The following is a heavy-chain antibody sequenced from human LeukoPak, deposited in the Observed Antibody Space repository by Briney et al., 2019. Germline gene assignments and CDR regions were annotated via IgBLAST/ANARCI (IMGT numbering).Heavy chain of an antibody. J-gene: IGHJ4*02. CDR2: IIPILGIA. CDR1: GGTFSSYA. Sequence: ASVKVSCKASGGTFSSYAISWVRQAPGQGLEWMGRIIPILGIANYAQKFQGRVTITADKSTSTGYMELSSLRSEDTAVYYCARLYSSGWPIDYWGQGTLVTVSS. D-gene: IGHD6-19*01. V-gene: IGHV1-69*04. CDR3: ARLYSSGWPIDY.